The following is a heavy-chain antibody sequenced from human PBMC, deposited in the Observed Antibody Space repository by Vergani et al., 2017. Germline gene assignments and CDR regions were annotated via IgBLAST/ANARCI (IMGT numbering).Heavy chain of an antibody. V-gene: IGHV5-51*01. CDR1: GYSFTSYW. D-gene: IGHD3-22*01. CDR3: ARGNNYDSSGYYRKKDAFDV. Sequence: EVQLVQSGAEVKKPGESLKISCKGSGYSFTSYWIGWVRQMPGKGLEWMGIIYPGDFDTRYSPSFQGQVTISADKSISTAYLQWSSLKAADTAMYYCARGNNYDSSGYYRKKDAFDVWGQGTMVTVSS. J-gene: IGHJ3*01. CDR2: IYPGDFDT.